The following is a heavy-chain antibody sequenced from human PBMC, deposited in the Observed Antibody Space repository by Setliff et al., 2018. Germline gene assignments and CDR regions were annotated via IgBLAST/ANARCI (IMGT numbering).Heavy chain of an antibody. CDR3: ARDGDYFGSGNRFDP. CDR1: GYSISSGYY. D-gene: IGHD3-10*01. J-gene: IGHJ5*02. Sequence: SETLSLTCTVSGYSISSGYYWGWIRQPPGKGLEWIGNMYHSGSVYYNPSLKSRVTISVDTSKNQFSLILSSVTAADTAMYYCARDGDYFGSGNRFDPWGQGTLVTVSS. CDR2: MYHSGSV. V-gene: IGHV4-38-2*02.